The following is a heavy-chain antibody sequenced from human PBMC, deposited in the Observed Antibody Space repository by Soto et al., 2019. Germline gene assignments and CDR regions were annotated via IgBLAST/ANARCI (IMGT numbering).Heavy chain of an antibody. Sequence: LRLSCAASGLTFSSYSMHWVRQAPGKGLEWVAVISYDGSNKYYADSVKGRFTISRDNSKNTLYLQMNSLRAEDTAVYYCARDLQGQPLTRIYYYYYGMDVWGQGTTVTVSS. V-gene: IGHV3-30-3*01. D-gene: IGHD6-13*01. CDR2: ISYDGSNK. J-gene: IGHJ6*02. CDR1: GLTFSSYS. CDR3: ARDLQGQPLTRIYYYYYGMDV.